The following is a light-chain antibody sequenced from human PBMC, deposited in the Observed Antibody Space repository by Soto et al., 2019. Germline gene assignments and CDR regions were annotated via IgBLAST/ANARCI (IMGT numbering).Light chain of an antibody. Sequence: QSALTQPPSASGSPGQSVAISCTGTASDIGGYNFVSWYQQHPGKAPKLMIYELNKRPSGVPDRFSGSKSGNTASLTVSGLQAEDEADYYFSSHGGTSLYVFGTGTKLTVL. CDR2: ELN. CDR1: ASDIGGYNF. J-gene: IGLJ1*01. V-gene: IGLV2-8*01. CDR3: SSHGGTSLYV.